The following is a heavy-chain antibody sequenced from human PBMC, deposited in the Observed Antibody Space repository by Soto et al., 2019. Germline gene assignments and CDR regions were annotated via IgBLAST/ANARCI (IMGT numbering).Heavy chain of an antibody. D-gene: IGHD5-12*01. CDR2: IYYSGST. CDR1: GGSISSGGYY. CDR3: SAATDIVATIGLEY. J-gene: IGHJ4*02. V-gene: IGHV4-31*03. Sequence: SETLSLTCTVSGGSISSGGYYWSWIRQHPGKGLKWIGYIYYSGSTYYNPSLKSRVTISVDTSKNQFSLKLSSVTAADTAVYYCSAATDIVATIGLEYWGQGTLVTVSS.